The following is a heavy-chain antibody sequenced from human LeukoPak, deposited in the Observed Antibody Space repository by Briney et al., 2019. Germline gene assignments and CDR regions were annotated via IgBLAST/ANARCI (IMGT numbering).Heavy chain of an antibody. J-gene: IGHJ4*02. CDR2: ISWNSGSI. Sequence: GGSLRLSCAASGFTFDDYAMHWVRQAPGKGLEWVSGISWNSGSIGYADSVKGRFTISRDNAKNSLYLQMNSLRAEDTALYYCAKDHTYGSGSYYDYWGQGTLVTVSS. CDR3: AKDHTYGSGSYYDY. CDR1: GFTFDDYA. D-gene: IGHD3-10*01. V-gene: IGHV3-9*01.